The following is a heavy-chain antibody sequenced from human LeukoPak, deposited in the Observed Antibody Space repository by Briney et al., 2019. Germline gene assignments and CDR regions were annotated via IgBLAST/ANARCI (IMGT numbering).Heavy chain of an antibody. CDR2: TYYRSKWYN. CDR3: ARGWIAAAGFWFDP. V-gene: IGHV6-1*01. Sequence: LTCXXXXXSVSXXSAAWNWIRQSPSRGLEWLGRTYYRSKWYNDYAVSVKSRITINPDTSKNQFSLQLNSVTPEDTAVYYCARGWIAAAGFWFDPWGQGTLVTVSS. CDR1: XXSVSXXSAA. J-gene: IGHJ5*02. D-gene: IGHD6-13*01.